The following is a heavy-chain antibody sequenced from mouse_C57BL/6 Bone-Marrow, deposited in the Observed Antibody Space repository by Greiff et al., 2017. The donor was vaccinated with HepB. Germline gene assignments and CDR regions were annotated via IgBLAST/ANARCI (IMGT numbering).Heavy chain of an antibody. CDR2: IYWDDDK. Sequence: QVTLKESGPGILQSSQTLSLTCSFSGFSLSTSGMGVSWIRQPSGKGLEWLAHIYWDDDKRYNPSLKSRLTISKDTSRNQVFLKITSVDTADTATYYCARTRNYYGISYYAMDYWGQGTSVTVSS. V-gene: IGHV8-12*01. CDR3: ARTRNYYGISYYAMDY. J-gene: IGHJ4*01. CDR1: GFSLSTSGMG. D-gene: IGHD1-1*01.